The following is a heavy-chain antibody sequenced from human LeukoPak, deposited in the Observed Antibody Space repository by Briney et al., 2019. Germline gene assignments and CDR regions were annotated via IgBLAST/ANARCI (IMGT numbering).Heavy chain of an antibody. Sequence: GASVKVSCKASGYTFTSYYMHWVRQAPGQGLEWMGIINPSGGSTSYAQKFQGRVTMTRDTSTSTVYMELSSLRSEDTAVYYCARGDYDFWSGYSRGYYFDYWGQGTLVTVSS. J-gene: IGHJ4*02. CDR3: ARGDYDFWSGYSRGYYFDY. CDR2: INPSGGST. D-gene: IGHD3-3*01. V-gene: IGHV1-46*01. CDR1: GYTFTSYY.